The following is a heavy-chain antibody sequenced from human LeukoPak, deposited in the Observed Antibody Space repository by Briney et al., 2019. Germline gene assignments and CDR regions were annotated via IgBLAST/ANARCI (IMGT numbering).Heavy chain of an antibody. J-gene: IGHJ4*02. CDR2: IDKEGSAA. Sequence: GGSLRLSCVSSGFIFTNYWMHWVRQVPGKGPVWVGRIDKEGSAAYYAESVKGRFTISRDNVKSTVYLQMNSLTAEDTAVYHCARGGYSGSYYRFDWGQGTLVTVSS. CDR3: ARGGYSGSYYRFD. CDR1: GFIFTNYW. D-gene: IGHD1-26*01. V-gene: IGHV3-74*01.